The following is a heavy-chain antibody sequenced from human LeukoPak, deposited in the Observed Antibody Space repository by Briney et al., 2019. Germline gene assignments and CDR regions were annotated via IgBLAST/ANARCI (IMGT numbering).Heavy chain of an antibody. Sequence: PSETLSLTCTVSGGSISSSSYYWGWIRQPPGKGLEWIGSIYYSGSTYYNPSLKSRVTISVDTSKNQFSLKLRSVTAADTAVYYCARSSEGRYYYDRSGYSYYYYMDVWGKGTTVTISS. CDR3: ARSSEGRYYYDRSGYSYYYYMDV. CDR2: IYYSGST. V-gene: IGHV4-39*07. CDR1: GGSISSSSYY. J-gene: IGHJ6*03. D-gene: IGHD3-22*01.